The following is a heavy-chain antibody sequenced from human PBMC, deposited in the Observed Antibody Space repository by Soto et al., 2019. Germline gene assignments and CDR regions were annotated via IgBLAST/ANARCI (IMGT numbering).Heavy chain of an antibody. J-gene: IGHJ4*02. CDR1: GFTVGNNY. D-gene: IGHD3-10*01. V-gene: IGHV3-53*01. CDR2: IYSTGTT. CDR3: AKDGRGSGSHYNSFGY. Sequence: EVQLVESGGGLIQPGGSLKLSCAASGFTVGNNYMSWVRQAPGKGLEWVSLIYSTGTTKYADSVKGRFTVSRDKANNTLYLQINSLRAEDTAVYYCAKDGRGSGSHYNSFGYWGQGTLVTVSS.